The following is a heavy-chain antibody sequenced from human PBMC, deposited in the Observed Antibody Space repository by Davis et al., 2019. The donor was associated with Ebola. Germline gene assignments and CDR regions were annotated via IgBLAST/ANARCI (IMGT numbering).Heavy chain of an antibody. J-gene: IGHJ4*02. CDR1: GFTFSDSA. CDR3: TSRVRDGDLDY. CDR2: IRSKANSYAT. Sequence: GESLKISCAASGFTFSDSAMHWVRQASGKGLEWVGRIRSKANSYATAYAASVKGRFTISRDDSKNTAYLQMNSLKTEDTAVYYCTSRVRDGDLDYWGQGTLVTVSS. D-gene: IGHD5-24*01. V-gene: IGHV3-73*01.